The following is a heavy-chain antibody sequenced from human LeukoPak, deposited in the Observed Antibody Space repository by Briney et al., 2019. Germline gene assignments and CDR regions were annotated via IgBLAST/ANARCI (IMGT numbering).Heavy chain of an antibody. CDR2: IHSGGYT. V-gene: IGHV4-4*09. CDR1: GGSLSGYY. CDR3: TQRQGPMSGSYDYFDP. Sequence: SETLSLTCTVSGGSLSGYYWSWIRQSPGHGLEWIAYIHSGGYTNYNPSLRSRVTISVDTSKNQFSLEVSSLTAADTAIYYCTQRQGPMSGSYDYFDPWGQGILVTVSS. J-gene: IGHJ5*02. D-gene: IGHD1-26*01.